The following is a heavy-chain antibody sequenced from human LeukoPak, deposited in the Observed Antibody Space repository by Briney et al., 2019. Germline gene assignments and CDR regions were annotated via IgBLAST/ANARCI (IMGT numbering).Heavy chain of an antibody. CDR2: LKSKTDGGTT. Sequence: PGGSRRLSCAASGFTPTDAWVSWVRQPPGKGLEWVGHLKSKTDGGTTDYAAPVKARFTISRDGSKNTLYLQMNSLKTEDTAVYYCTKFFLGRRDYVWESYRYLAFDIWGQGTMVTVSS. CDR3: TKFFLGRRDYVWESYRYLAFDI. D-gene: IGHD3-16*02. J-gene: IGHJ3*02. V-gene: IGHV3-15*01. CDR1: GFTPTDAW.